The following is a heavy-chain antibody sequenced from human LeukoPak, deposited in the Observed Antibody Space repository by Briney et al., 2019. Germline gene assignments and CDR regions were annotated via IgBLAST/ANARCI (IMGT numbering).Heavy chain of an antibody. CDR3: ARGVLVVVPAAGAFDI. Sequence: SETLSLTCTVSGGSISSYYWSWTRQPAGKGLEWIGRIYTSGSTNYNPSLKSRVTMSVDTSKNQFSLKLSSVTAADTAVYYCARGVLVVVPAAGAFDIWGQGTMVTVSS. V-gene: IGHV4-4*07. CDR2: IYTSGST. CDR1: GGSISSYY. J-gene: IGHJ3*02. D-gene: IGHD2-2*01.